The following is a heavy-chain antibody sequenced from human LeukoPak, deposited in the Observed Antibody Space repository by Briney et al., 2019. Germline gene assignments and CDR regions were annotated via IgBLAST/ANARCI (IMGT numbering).Heavy chain of an antibody. V-gene: IGHV3-21*01. CDR1: GFTFSSYS. CDR2: ISSSSTYI. D-gene: IGHD3-22*01. J-gene: IGHJ4*02. Sequence: PGGSLRLSCAASGFTFSSYSMNWVRQASGKGPEWVSSISSSSTYIYYADSVKGRFTISRDNARNSLYLQMNSLRAEDTAAYYCASIRADYYDSTGYPQTVDYWGQGTLVTVSS. CDR3: ASIRADYYDSTGYPQTVDY.